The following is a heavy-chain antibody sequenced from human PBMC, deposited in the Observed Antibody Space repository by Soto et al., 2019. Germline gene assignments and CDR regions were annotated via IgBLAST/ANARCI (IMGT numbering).Heavy chain of an antibody. Sequence: QITLKESGHTLVRPTQTLTLTCAFTGFSLSNNGVGVGWIRQPPGKALEWLAVIYWDDSKHYSPSLRSRLTITKDTSKNQVVLIMTNMDPMDTGTYYCAHKGPEDWPLDYWGQGTLVTVSS. CDR1: GFSLSNNGVG. CDR3: AHKGPEDWPLDY. J-gene: IGHJ4*02. CDR2: IYWDDSK. D-gene: IGHD3-9*01. V-gene: IGHV2-5*02.